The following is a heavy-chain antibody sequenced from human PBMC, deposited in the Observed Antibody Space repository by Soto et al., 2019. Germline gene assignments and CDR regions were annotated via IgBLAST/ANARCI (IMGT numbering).Heavy chain of an antibody. CDR2: SYYSGYYSGST. CDR3: ARDYKRENCGSVMCNSLDV. D-gene: IGHD2-21*01. V-gene: IGHV4-61*01. Sequence: PSETLSLTCTVSGDSVTSDSYFWSWIRQPPGKGLEWIGNSYYSGYYSGSTNHNPSPKSRVTVSVDTSKNPFSLKLRSVTTADTAVYYCARDYKRENCGSVMCNSLDVWCQGTTVTVSS. CDR1: GDSVTSDSYF. J-gene: IGHJ6*02.